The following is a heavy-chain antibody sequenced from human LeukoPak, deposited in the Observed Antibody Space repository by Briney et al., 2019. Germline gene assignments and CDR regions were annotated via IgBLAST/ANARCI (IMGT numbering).Heavy chain of an antibody. J-gene: IGHJ2*01. V-gene: IGHV4-39*01. D-gene: IGHD2-2*02. Sequence: SETLSLTCTVSGGSISSSSYYWGWIRQPPGKGLEWIGSMYYSGSTYYNPSLKSRVTISVDTSKNQFSLKLSSVTAADTAVYYCARRAPNYCSSTSCYNWYFDLWGRGTLVTVSS. CDR3: ARRAPNYCSSTSCYNWYFDL. CDR1: GGSISSSSYY. CDR2: MYYSGST.